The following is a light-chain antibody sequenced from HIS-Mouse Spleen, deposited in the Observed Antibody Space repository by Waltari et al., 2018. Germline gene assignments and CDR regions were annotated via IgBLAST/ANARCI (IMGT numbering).Light chain of an antibody. Sequence: SYELTQPPSVSVSPGQTARLTCSGDALPKKYAYWYQQKSGQAPVLVIYEDSKRPPGTPERFFGSSSGTMATLTISGAQVEDEADYYCYSTDSSGNHRVFGGGTKLTVL. CDR2: EDS. CDR1: ALPKKY. CDR3: YSTDSSGNHRV. V-gene: IGLV3-10*01. J-gene: IGLJ2*01.